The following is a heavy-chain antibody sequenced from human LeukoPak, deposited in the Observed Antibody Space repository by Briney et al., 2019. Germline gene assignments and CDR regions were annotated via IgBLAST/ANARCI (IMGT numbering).Heavy chain of an antibody. Sequence: GGSLRLSCAASGFTFDDYAMHWVRQAPGKGLEWVSLISWDGGSTYYADSVKGRFTISRDNSKNSLYLQMNSLRAEDTALYYCAKDATSGYSSGWYRVDYWGQGTLVTVSS. V-gene: IGHV3-43D*03. D-gene: IGHD6-19*01. J-gene: IGHJ4*02. CDR3: AKDATSGYSSGWYRVDY. CDR2: ISWDGGST. CDR1: GFTFDDYA.